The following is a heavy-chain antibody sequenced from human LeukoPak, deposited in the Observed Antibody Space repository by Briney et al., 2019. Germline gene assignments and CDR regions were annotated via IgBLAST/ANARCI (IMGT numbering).Heavy chain of an antibody. CDR1: GVSISSYY. Sequence: SETLSLTCTVSGVSISSYYWSRIRQPPGKGLEWIGYIYYSGSTNYNPSLKSRVTISVDTSKNQFSLKLSSVTAADTAVYYCARAPVDYCGGDCYPSAFDIWGQGTMVTVSS. CDR2: IYYSGST. V-gene: IGHV4-59*01. D-gene: IGHD2-21*02. CDR3: ARAPVDYCGGDCYPSAFDI. J-gene: IGHJ3*02.